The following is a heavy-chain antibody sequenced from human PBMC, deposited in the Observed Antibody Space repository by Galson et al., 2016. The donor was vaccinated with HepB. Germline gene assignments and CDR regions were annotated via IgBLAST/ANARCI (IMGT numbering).Heavy chain of an antibody. V-gene: IGHV3-48*01. CDR2: IARSPSIT. J-gene: IGHJ6*04. CDR1: STNC. Sequence: STNCMNWVRQAPGKGLEGVAYIARSPSITFYEDSVTGRFTISRDNAKNSLYLQMNSLRVEDTAVYYCARGRGMDVWGKGTTVTVSS. CDR3: ARGRGMDV.